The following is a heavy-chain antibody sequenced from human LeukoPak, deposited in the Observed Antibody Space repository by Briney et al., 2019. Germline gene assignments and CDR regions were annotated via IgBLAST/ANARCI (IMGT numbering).Heavy chain of an antibody. CDR1: GFTFSSYA. J-gene: IGHJ4*02. V-gene: IGHV3-23*01. CDR2: ISGSGGST. Sequence: GGSLRLSCAASGFTFSSYARSWVRQAPGKGLEWVSAISGSGGSTYYADSVKGRFTISRDNSKNTLYLQMNSLRAEDTAVYYCAKDRAYYDFWSGYYTGATGFDYWGQGTLVTVSS. CDR3: AKDRAYYDFWSGYYTGATGFDY. D-gene: IGHD3-3*01.